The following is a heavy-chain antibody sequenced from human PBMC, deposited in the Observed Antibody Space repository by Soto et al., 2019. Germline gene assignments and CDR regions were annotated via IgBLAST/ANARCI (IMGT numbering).Heavy chain of an antibody. V-gene: IGHV4-38-2*01. CDR1: NFSISSGYY. Sequence: SETLSLTCVVSNFSISSGYYWGWIRQSPGKGLEWIASIYRSGTTSYNPSLKSRVTTPVDPSKNQFSLMLTAVTAADTAVYYCARTHSGSYYSVFNYWGRGSLVTVSS. CDR3: ARTHSGSYYSVFNY. J-gene: IGHJ4*02. D-gene: IGHD1-26*01. CDR2: IYRSGTT.